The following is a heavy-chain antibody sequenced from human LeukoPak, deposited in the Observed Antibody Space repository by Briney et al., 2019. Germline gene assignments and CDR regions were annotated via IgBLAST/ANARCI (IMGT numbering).Heavy chain of an antibody. V-gene: IGHV4-39*07. CDR3: ARATSYNWNWYYYYYMDV. CDR2: IYYSGST. J-gene: IGHJ6*03. CDR1: GGSISSSSYY. Sequence: PSETLSLTCTVSGGSISSSSYYWGWIRQPPGKGLEWIGSIYYSGSTYYNPSLKSRVTISVDTSKNQFSLKLSSVTAADTAVYYCARATSYNWNWYYYYYMDVWGKGTTVTVSS. D-gene: IGHD1-7*01.